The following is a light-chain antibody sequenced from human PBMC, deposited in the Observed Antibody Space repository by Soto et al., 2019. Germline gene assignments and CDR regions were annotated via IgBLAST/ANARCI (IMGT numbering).Light chain of an antibody. CDR3: QAWDSSTVV. V-gene: IGLV3-1*01. J-gene: IGLJ2*01. CDR2: QDR. CDR1: ELGDKY. Sequence: SYELTQPPSVSVSPGQTASITCSGDELGDKYASWYQQKPGQSPVLVIYQDRKRPSGIPERFSGSNSGNTATLTISGTQDMEEADYYCQAWDSSTVVFGGGTKLTVL.